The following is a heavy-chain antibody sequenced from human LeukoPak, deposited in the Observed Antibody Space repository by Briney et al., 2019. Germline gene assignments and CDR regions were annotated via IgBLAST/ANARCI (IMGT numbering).Heavy chain of an antibody. Sequence: PSQTLSLTCTLPGGSTSSGSYYWSWTRQPAGKGLEWIGRIYTSGSTNYNPSLKTRLPISEETSKNQSSLKLSSVTAADTAVYDCARGRGSYYGYWGQGTLVTVCS. J-gene: IGHJ4*02. D-gene: IGHD1-26*01. CDR3: ARGRGSYYGY. CDR2: IYTSGST. V-gene: IGHV4-61*02. CDR1: GGSTSSGSYY.